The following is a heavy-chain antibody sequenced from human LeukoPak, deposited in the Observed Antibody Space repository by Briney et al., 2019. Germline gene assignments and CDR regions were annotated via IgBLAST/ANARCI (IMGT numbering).Heavy chain of an antibody. V-gene: IGHV3-33*01. J-gene: IGHJ4*02. CDR1: GFTFSSYG. CDR2: IWFDGTNK. CDR3: ASAAGPFDN. D-gene: IGHD6-13*01. Sequence: GGSLRLSCVASGFTFSSYGMHWVRQAPGKGPEGVAVIWFDGTNKYYADSVKGRFTISRDNSKNTLYLEMNSLRAEDTAVYYCASAAGPFDNWGQGTLVTVSS.